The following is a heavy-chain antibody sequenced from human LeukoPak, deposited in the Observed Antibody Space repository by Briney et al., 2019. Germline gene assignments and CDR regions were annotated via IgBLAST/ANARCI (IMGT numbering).Heavy chain of an antibody. CDR2: INPNSGGT. V-gene: IGHV1-2*02. CDR1: GYTFTGYY. D-gene: IGHD4-17*01. Sequence: ASVKVSCKASGYTFTGYYMHWVRQAPGQGLEWMGWINPNSGGTNYPQKFHGRVTMTRDTSISTAYMELSSLRSEDTAVYYCARDLNGDYVRSGFDYWGQGTLVTVSS. J-gene: IGHJ4*02. CDR3: ARDLNGDYVRSGFDY.